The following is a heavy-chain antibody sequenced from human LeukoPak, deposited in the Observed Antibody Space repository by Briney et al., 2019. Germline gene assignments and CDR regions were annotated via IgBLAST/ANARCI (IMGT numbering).Heavy chain of an antibody. CDR3: ASEVRGYYYMDV. CDR2: INPNSGGT. CDR1: GYTFTGYY. V-gene: IGHV1-2*02. Sequence: GASLKVSCKASGYTFTGYYMHCGRQAPGQGLEGMGWINPNSGGTNYAQKFQGRVTMTRDTSISTAYMELSRLRSDDTAVYYCASEVRGYYYMDVWGKGTTVTVSS. J-gene: IGHJ6*03. D-gene: IGHD3-10*01.